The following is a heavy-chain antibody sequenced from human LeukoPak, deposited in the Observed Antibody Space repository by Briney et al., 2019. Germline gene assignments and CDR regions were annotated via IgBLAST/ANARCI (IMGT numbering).Heavy chain of an antibody. D-gene: IGHD2-15*01. CDR1: GYIFTAYY. J-gene: IGHJ5*02. V-gene: IGHV1-2*02. CDR2: LNPESGGT. Sequence: ASVNVSCKASGYIFTAYYIHWVRQAAGQGLEWVGWLNPESGGTNYAQKFQGRVTMTRDTSLGAAYMELSGLKLDDTAVYYRARELPPLKKRSGAHWLDPWGQGTLVTVSS. CDR3: ARELPPLKKRSGAHWLDP.